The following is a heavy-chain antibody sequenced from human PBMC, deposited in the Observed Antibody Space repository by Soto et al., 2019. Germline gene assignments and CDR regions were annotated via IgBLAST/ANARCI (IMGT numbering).Heavy chain of an antibody. V-gene: IGHV1-69*13. Sequence: ASVKVSCKASGGTFSSYAISWVRQAPGQGLEWMGGIIPIFGTANYAQKFQGRVTITADESTSTAYMELSSLRSEDTAVYYCARPKGIAAAGTGAFDIWGQGTMVTV. CDR2: IIPIFGTA. D-gene: IGHD6-13*01. CDR3: ARPKGIAAAGTGAFDI. J-gene: IGHJ3*02. CDR1: GGTFSSYA.